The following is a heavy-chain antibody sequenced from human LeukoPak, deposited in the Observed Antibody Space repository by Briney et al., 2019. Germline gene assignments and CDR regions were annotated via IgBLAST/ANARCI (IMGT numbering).Heavy chain of an antibody. J-gene: IGHJ4*02. V-gene: IGHV4-39*01. CDR1: GGSISDYH. Sequence: SETLSLTCSVSGGSISDYHWSWIRQPPGKGLEWIGSIYYSGSTYYNPSLKSRVTISVDTSKNQFSLKLSSVTAADTAVYYCARNIPGIVGASDYWGQGTLVTVSS. CDR2: IYYSGST. D-gene: IGHD1-26*01. CDR3: ARNIPGIVGASDY.